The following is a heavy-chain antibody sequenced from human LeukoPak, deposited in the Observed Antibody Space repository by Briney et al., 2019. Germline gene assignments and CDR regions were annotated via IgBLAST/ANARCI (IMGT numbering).Heavy chain of an antibody. D-gene: IGHD3-9*01. CDR1: GFTFSSYG. V-gene: IGHV3-30*02. CDR2: IRYDGSNK. Sequence: PGGSLRLSCAASGFTFSSYGMHWVRQAPGKGLEWVAFIRYDGSNKYYADSVKGRFTISRDNSKNTLYLQMNSLRAEDTAVYYCARAPSSLRYFDWLLLNFDYWGQGTLVTVSS. J-gene: IGHJ4*02. CDR3: ARAPSSLRYFDWLLLNFDY.